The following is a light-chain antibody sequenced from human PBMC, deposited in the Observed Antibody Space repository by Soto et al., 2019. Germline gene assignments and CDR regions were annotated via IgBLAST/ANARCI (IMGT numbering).Light chain of an antibody. V-gene: IGKV1-5*01. Sequence: IQMTQSPSPLSASVGDIVTNTCRASQSISSWLAWYQQKPGKAPKLLIYDASSLECGVPSRFSGSGSGTEFTLTISSLQPDDFATYYCQKYNSYSWKFGQGTKVDIK. CDR3: QKYNSYSWK. CDR1: QSISSW. J-gene: IGKJ1*01. CDR2: DAS.